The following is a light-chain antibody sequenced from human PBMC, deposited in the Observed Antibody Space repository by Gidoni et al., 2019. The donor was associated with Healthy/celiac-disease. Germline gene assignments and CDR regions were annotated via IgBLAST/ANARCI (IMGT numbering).Light chain of an antibody. CDR1: QSISSY. Sequence: DRVTITCRASQSISSYLNWYQQKPGKAPKLLIYAASSLQSWVPSRFSGSGSGTDFTLTISSLQPEDFATYYCQQSYSTPLFGPGTKVDIK. CDR2: AAS. CDR3: QQSYSTPL. J-gene: IGKJ3*01. V-gene: IGKV1-39*01.